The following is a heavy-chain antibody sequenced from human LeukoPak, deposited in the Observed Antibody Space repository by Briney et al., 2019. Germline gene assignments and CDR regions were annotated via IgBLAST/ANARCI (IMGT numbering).Heavy chain of an antibody. CDR2: IRYDGSNK. CDR3: AKDLMYSSSWSSDAFDI. CDR1: GFTFSSYG. D-gene: IGHD6-13*01. V-gene: IGHV3-30*02. J-gene: IGHJ3*02. Sequence: GGSLRLSCAASGFTFSSYGMHWVRQAPGKGLEWVAFIRYDGSNKYYADSVKGRFTISRDNSKNTLYLQMNSLRAEDTAVYCCAKDLMYSSSWSSDAFDIWGQGTMVTVSS.